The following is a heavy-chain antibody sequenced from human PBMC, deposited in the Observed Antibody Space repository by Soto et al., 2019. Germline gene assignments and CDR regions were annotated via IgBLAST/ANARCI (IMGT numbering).Heavy chain of an antibody. D-gene: IGHD3-22*01. CDR3: ARDVSGGYYDSSGYSAAPFDY. Sequence: QVQLVQSGAEVKKPGSSVKVSCKASGGTFSSYAISWVRQAPGQGLEWMGGIIPIFGTANYAQKFQGRVTITADESTSTAYMELSSLRSEDTALYYCARDVSGGYYDSSGYSAAPFDYWGQGTLVTVSS. CDR1: GGTFSSYA. V-gene: IGHV1-69*01. J-gene: IGHJ4*02. CDR2: IIPIFGTA.